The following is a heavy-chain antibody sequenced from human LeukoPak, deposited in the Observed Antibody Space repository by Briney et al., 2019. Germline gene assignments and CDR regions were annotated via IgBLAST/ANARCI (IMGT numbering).Heavy chain of an antibody. CDR2: IYYSGST. CDR3: ARLGMAVAGTWYGGDY. D-gene: IGHD6-19*01. J-gene: IGHJ4*02. Sequence: SETLSLTCTVSGGSISSYYWNWIRQPPGKGLEWIGYIYYSGSTNYNPSLKSRVTISVDASKNQFSLRLSSVTAADTAVYYCARLGMAVAGTWYGGDYWGQGTLVTVSS. V-gene: IGHV4-59*01. CDR1: GGSISSYY.